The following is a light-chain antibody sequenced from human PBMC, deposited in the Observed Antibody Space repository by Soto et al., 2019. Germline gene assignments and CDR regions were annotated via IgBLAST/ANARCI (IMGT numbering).Light chain of an antibody. V-gene: IGKV1-9*01. CDR1: QGINSF. CDR2: AAS. CDR3: QQYANLPRT. J-gene: IGKJ1*01. Sequence: IHLTQSPSSLSASVGDIVSTTCRASQGINSFLAWYQQKPGKAPKLLIYAASTLQSGVPSRFSGSGSGTEFTLTISSLQPEDFATYYCQQYANLPRTFGQGTKVDIK.